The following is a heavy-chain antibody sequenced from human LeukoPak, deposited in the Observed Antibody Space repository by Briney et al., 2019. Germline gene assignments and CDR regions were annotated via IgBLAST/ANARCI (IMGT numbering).Heavy chain of an antibody. J-gene: IGHJ6*02. CDR3: AGTGYNQAYYYGMDV. V-gene: IGHV3-7*03. CDR1: AFIFSGHW. D-gene: IGHD5-18*01. CDR2: IKEDGSER. Sequence: HPGGSLRLSCEGSAFIFSGHWMNWVRQTPGKGLEWVASIKEDGSERQYVDSVKGRFSISRDNTKGSLFLQLNSLRAEDTAVYYCAGTGYNQAYYYGMDVWGQGTSVTVSS.